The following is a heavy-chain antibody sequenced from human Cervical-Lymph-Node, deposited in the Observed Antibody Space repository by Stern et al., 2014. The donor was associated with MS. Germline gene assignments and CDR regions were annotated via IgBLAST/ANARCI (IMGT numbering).Heavy chain of an antibody. V-gene: IGHV3-74*01. D-gene: IGHD6-19*01. Sequence: EVHLVESGGGLVQPGGSLRLSCAASGFTFSSYWMHWVRQAPGKGLVWVSRINSDGSSTSYADSVKGRFTISRDNAKNTLYLQMNSLRAEDTAVYYCARDRPWYSSGWGGYYWGQGTLVTVSS. J-gene: IGHJ4*02. CDR2: INSDGSST. CDR1: GFTFSSYW. CDR3: ARDRPWYSSGWGGYY.